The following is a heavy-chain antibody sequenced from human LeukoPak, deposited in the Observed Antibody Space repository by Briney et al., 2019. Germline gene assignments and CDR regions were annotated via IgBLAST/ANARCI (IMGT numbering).Heavy chain of an antibody. CDR1: GYTFTGYY. CDR2: INPNSGGT. V-gene: IGHV1-2*04. CDR3: AREGVAGQLWLNY. Sequence: ASVKVSCKASGYTFTGYYMHWVRQAPGQGLEWMGWINPNSGGTNYAQKFQGWVTMTRDTSISTAYMELSRLRSDDTAVYYCAREGVAGQLWLNYWGQGTLVTVSS. J-gene: IGHJ4*02. D-gene: IGHD5-18*01.